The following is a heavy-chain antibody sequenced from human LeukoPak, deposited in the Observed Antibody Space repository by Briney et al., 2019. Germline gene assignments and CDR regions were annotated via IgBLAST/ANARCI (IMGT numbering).Heavy chain of an antibody. CDR1: GYTFSNYY. CDR3: AQDDSNGPQVY. J-gene: IGHJ4*02. Sequence: ASVKVSCKASGYTFSNYYMHWVRQAPGQGLEWMGIINPSGGSTSYAQKFQGRVTMTRDTSTSTVYMELSSLRSEDTAVYYCAQDDSNGPQVYWGQGSLVTVSS. V-gene: IGHV1-46*01. CDR2: INPSGGST. D-gene: IGHD3-22*01.